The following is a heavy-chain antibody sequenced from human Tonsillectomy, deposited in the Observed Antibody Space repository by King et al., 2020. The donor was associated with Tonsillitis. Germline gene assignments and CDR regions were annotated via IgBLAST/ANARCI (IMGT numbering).Heavy chain of an antibody. CDR2: ISGRGVST. CDR3: AKDLGRSGSYSAETFDY. D-gene: IGHD1-26*01. Sequence: VQLVESGGGLVQPGGSLRLSCAASGFTFSSYAMTWVRQAPGKGLEWVSGISGRGVSTYYADSVKGRFTISRDSSKNTLYLQMNSLRAEDTAVYYCAKDLGRSGSYSAETFDYWGQGTLVTVSS. J-gene: IGHJ4*02. CDR1: GFTFSSYA. V-gene: IGHV3-23*04.